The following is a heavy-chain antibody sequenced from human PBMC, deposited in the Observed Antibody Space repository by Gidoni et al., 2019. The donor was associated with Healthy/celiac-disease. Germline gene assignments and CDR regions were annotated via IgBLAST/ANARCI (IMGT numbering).Heavy chain of an antibody. Sequence: QVQLQESGPGLVKPSETLSLTCTVSGGSISSYYWSWIRQPAGKGLEWIGRIYTSGSTNYNPSLKSRVTMSVDTSKNQFSLKLSSVTAADTAVYYCARDSKRYSSGWPYDYWGQGTLVTVSS. D-gene: IGHD6-19*01. CDR3: ARDSKRYSSGWPYDY. J-gene: IGHJ4*02. CDR1: GGSISSYY. CDR2: IYTSGST. V-gene: IGHV4-4*07.